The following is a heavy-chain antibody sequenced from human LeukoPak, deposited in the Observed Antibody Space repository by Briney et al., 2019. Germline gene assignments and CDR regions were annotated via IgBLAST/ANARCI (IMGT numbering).Heavy chain of an antibody. CDR3: VKDLTTTDTSYLDY. CDR1: GFTFSNYG. J-gene: IGHJ4*02. D-gene: IGHD4-11*01. CDR2: IGYDGTKK. V-gene: IGHV3-33*06. Sequence: GGTLRLSCAASGFTFSNYGMHWVRQAPGKGLEWVAVIGYDGTKKYYADSVKGRFTISRDDSKNTLYLQMNSLRAEDTAVYYCVKDLTTTDTSYLDYWGQGTLVTVSS.